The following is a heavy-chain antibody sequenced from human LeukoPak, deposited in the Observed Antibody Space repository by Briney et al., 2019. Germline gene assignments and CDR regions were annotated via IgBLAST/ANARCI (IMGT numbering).Heavy chain of an antibody. CDR2: IKQDGSKK. Sequence: GGSLRLSCAASGSSFSNAWMTWVRQAPGKGLEWVANIKQDGSKKSYVDSVKGRFTISRDNAKNSLYLQMNSLRAEDTAIYYCTRVGYIDEGIDYWGQGTLVTVSS. CDR3: TRVGYIDEGIDY. J-gene: IGHJ4*02. D-gene: IGHD5-24*01. V-gene: IGHV3-7*04. CDR1: GSSFSNAW.